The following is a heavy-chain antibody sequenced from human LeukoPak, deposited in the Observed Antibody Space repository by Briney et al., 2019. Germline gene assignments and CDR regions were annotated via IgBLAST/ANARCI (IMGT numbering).Heavy chain of an antibody. Sequence: GGSLRLSCAASGLTASHNVNNSMSWVRHAPGKGLEWVSGITTSGSTYYADSVKGRFTISRENSNNTLYLHMDSLRAEDTAVYYCAKAPVWNYYYGLDVWGQGTTVTVSS. D-gene: IGHD2-21*01. CDR1: GLTASHNVNNS. V-gene: IGHV3-23*01. J-gene: IGHJ6*02. CDR2: ITTSGST. CDR3: AKAPVWNYYYGLDV.